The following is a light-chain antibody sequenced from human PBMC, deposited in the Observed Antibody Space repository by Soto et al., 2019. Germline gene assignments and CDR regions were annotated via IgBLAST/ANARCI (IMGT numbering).Light chain of an antibody. CDR2: EDN. CDR1: TSDIANYNL. CDR3: CSYEGGPTLSLI. J-gene: IGLJ2*01. Sequence: QSVLTQPASVSGSPGQSITISCTGTTSDIANYNLVSWYQQHPGKVPKLIIHEDNKRPSGISDRFSGSKSGNTASLTISALQAENEADYYCCSYEGGPTLSLIFGGGTKVTVL. V-gene: IGLV2-23*01.